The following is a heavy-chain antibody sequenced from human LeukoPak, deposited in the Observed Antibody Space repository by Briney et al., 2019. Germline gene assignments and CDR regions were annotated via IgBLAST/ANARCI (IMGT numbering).Heavy chain of an antibody. CDR2: IYYSGST. Sequence: SETLSLTCTVSGGSISSYYWSWIRQPPGKGLEWIGYIYYSGSTNYNPSLKSRVTISVDTSKNQFSLKLSSVTAADTAVYFCARGGSGYAGYYFDYWGQGILITVSS. V-gene: IGHV4-59*12. D-gene: IGHD3-22*01. J-gene: IGHJ4*02. CDR1: GGSISSYY. CDR3: ARGGSGYAGYYFDY.